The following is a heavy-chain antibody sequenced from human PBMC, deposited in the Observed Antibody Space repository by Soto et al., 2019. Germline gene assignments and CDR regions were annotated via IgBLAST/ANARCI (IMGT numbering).Heavy chain of an antibody. V-gene: IGHV4-34*01. CDR2: INNSGST. J-gene: IGHJ6*02. CDR1: GGSFSGYY. Sequence: SPETMSLTSAVYGGSFSGYYWSWIRQPHGKGLEWIGEINNSGSTNYNPSLKSRVTISVDTSKNQFSLKLSSVTAADAAVYYCARYRHQSWGSLYYYYYVRDVWGQGTTVTFS. D-gene: IGHD7-27*01. CDR3: ARYRHQSWGSLYYYYYVRDV.